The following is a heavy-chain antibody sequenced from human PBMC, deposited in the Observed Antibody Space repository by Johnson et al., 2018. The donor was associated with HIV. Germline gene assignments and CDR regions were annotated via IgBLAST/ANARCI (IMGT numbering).Heavy chain of an antibody. CDR2: ISYDGSSK. Sequence: MQLVESGGGVVQPGRSLRLSCAASGFSFSDYAMHWVRQAPGKGLEWVAVISYDGSSKFYPNSLKGRFSISRDNSKNTVYLQMNSLRTEDTAVYYCARGSTRIAVVKGEAFDICGQGTMVTVSS. D-gene: IGHD3-22*01. CDR1: GFSFSDYA. V-gene: IGHV3-30*04. CDR3: ARGSTRIAVVKGEAFDI. J-gene: IGHJ3*02.